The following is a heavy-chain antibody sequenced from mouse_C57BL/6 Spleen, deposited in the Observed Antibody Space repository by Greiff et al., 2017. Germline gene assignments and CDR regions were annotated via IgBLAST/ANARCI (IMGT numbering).Heavy chain of an antibody. Sequence: VQLKESGAELVRPGASVKLSCTASGFNIKDYYMHWVKQRPEQGLEWIGRIDPEDGDNEYATKFQGKATMTAATSSNTAYLQLSSLTSEDTAVYYCAPYDVYYGGFAYWGQGTLVTVSA. CDR1: GFNIKDYY. CDR3: APYDVYYGGFAY. D-gene: IGHD2-3*01. CDR2: IDPEDGDN. J-gene: IGHJ3*01. V-gene: IGHV14-1*01.